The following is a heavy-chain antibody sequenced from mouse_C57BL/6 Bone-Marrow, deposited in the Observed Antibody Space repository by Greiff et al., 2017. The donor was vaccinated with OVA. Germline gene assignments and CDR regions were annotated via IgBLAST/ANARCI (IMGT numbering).Heavy chain of an antibody. CDR3: ARGEGYYSNRFAY. J-gene: IGHJ3*01. Sequence: EVQLQESGPGLVKPSQSLSLTCSVTGYSITSGYYWNWIRQFPGNKLEWMGYISYDGSNNYNPSLKNRISITRDTSKNQFFLKLNSVTTEDTATYYCARGEGYYSNRFAYWGQGTLVTVSA. D-gene: IGHD2-5*01. V-gene: IGHV3-6*01. CDR2: ISYDGSN. CDR1: GYSITSGYY.